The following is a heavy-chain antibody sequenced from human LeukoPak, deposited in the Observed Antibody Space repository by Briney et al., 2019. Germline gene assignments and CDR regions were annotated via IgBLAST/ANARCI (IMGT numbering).Heavy chain of an antibody. D-gene: IGHD3-9*01. J-gene: IGHJ3*02. Sequence: SETLSLTCTVSGGSISSDYWSWIRQPPGKGLEWNGYIYYSGSTNYNPSLKSRVTISVDTSKNPFSLSLSSVTAADTAVYYCARYFDWPWAFDIWGQGTMVTVSS. CDR2: IYYSGST. V-gene: IGHV4-59*01. CDR3: ARYFDWPWAFDI. CDR1: GGSISSDY.